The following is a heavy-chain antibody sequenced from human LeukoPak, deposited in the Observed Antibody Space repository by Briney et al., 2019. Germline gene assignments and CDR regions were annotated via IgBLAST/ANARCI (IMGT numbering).Heavy chain of an antibody. CDR3: ARHFHELGKEKNYYYYMDV. Sequence: SETLSLTCTVSGYSISSGYYWGWIRQPPGKGLEWIGSIYHSGSTYYNPSLKSRVTISVDTSKNQFSLKLSSVTAADTAVYYCARHFHELGKEKNYYYYMDVWGKGTTVTVSS. V-gene: IGHV4-38-2*02. CDR2: IYHSGST. J-gene: IGHJ6*03. D-gene: IGHD7-27*01. CDR1: GYSISSGYY.